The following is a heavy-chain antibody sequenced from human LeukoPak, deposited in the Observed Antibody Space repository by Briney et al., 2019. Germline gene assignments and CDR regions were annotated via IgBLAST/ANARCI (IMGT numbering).Heavy chain of an antibody. CDR3: VRDVEEYSSSWGDNWFDP. CDR2: INPNSGGT. J-gene: IGHJ5*02. CDR1: GYTFTGYY. Sequence: ASVKVSCKASGYTFTGYYMHWVRQAPGQGLEWMGWINPNSGGTNYAQKFQGRVTMTRDTSISTAYMELSRLRSDDTAVYYCVRDVEEYSSSWGDNWFDPWGQGTLVTVSS. V-gene: IGHV1-2*02. D-gene: IGHD6-6*01.